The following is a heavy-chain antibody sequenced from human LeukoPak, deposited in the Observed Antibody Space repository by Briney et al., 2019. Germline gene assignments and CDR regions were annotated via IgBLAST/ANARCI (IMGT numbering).Heavy chain of an antibody. D-gene: IGHD6-13*01. CDR3: ARLGIAAAGTFGGPTDY. CDR2: IIPIFGTA. V-gene: IGHV1-69*05. J-gene: IGHJ4*02. Sequence: SVKVSCKASGGTFSSYAISWVRQAPGQGLEWMGGIIPIFGTANYAQKFQGRVTITTDESTSTAYMELSSLRSEDTAVYYCARLGIAAAGTFGGPTDYWGQGTLVTVPS. CDR1: GGTFSSYA.